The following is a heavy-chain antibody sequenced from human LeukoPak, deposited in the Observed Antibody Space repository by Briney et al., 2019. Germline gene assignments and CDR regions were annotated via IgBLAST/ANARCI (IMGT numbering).Heavy chain of an antibody. D-gene: IGHD3-10*01. V-gene: IGHV3-30*02. CDR1: GFTFSSYG. CDR2: IPYDGSNK. J-gene: IGHJ4*02. Sequence: GGSLRLSCEASGFTFSSYGMHWVRQAPGKGLEWVAFIPYDGSNKYYADSVKGRFTISRDDSKNTLYLQMNSLRAEDTAVYYCAKDHGYYGSGAPDYWGQGTLVTVSS. CDR3: AKDHGYYGSGAPDY.